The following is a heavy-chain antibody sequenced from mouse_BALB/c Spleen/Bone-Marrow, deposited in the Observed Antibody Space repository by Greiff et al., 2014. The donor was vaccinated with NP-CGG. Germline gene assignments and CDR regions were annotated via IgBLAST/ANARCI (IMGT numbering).Heavy chain of an antibody. CDR3: ARITTATGAMDY. CDR1: GVLFTNYG. CDR2: IWADGST. V-gene: IGHV2-9*02. D-gene: IGHD1-2*01. J-gene: IGHJ4*01. Sequence: QVQLKDSGPGLVAPSQGLSITCTVSGVLFTNYGVHWVRQPPGKGLEWLGVIWADGSTNYNSALMSRLSISKDNSKSQVFFKMNSLQTDDTAMYYCARITTATGAMDYWGQGTSVTVSS.